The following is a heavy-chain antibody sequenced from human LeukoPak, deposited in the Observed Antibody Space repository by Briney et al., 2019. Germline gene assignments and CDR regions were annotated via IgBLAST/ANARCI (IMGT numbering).Heavy chain of an antibody. D-gene: IGHD6-13*01. CDR1: GGSISSTTYY. CDR3: ARGDLDSSSSYYYFDY. Sequence: SETLSLTCTVSGGSISSTTYYWVWVRQPQGKGLEWIGSIYYSAGTYYNPSLKSRVTMSVDTSKNQFSLKLTSVTAADTAAYYCARGDLDSSSSYYYFDYWGQGTLVTVSS. CDR2: IYYSAGT. J-gene: IGHJ4*02. V-gene: IGHV4-39*07.